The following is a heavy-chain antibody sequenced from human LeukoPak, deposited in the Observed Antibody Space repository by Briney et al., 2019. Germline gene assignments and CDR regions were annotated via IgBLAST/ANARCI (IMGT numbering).Heavy chain of an antibody. D-gene: IGHD6-19*01. J-gene: IGHJ4*02. CDR2: INPSGGTT. Sequence: ASVKVSCKASGYTFTSYYMHWVRQAPGQGLEWMGIINPSGGTTNYAQKFQGRVTMTRDTSTSTVYMELSSLRSEDTAVYHCARFAVHRRIAVTGQFGLDYWGRGTLVTVSS. V-gene: IGHV1-46*01. CDR1: GYTFTSYY. CDR3: ARFAVHRRIAVTGQFGLDY.